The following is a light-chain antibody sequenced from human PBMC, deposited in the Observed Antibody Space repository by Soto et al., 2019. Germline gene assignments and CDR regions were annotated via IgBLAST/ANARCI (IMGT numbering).Light chain of an antibody. CDR3: QVWDRTTDFVV. V-gene: IGLV3-21*02. J-gene: IGLJ2*01. CDR2: DDN. Sequence: SYDRTQAPSVSVAPGQTARFTCGGDKIGTKSVHWHQQKPGQAPALVVYDDNDRPSGIPERFSGSKSGNTVTLTISRVEAGDEADYYCQVWDRTTDFVVFGGGTKVTVL. CDR1: KIGTKS.